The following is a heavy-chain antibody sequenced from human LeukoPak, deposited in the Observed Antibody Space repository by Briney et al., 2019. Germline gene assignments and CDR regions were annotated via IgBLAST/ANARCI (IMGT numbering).Heavy chain of an antibody. CDR3: AREGFGELSHFDY. Sequence: SETLSLTCTVSGGSISSSSAYWGWIRQPPGKGLEWIGSIYYTKNTYYNPSLKSRVTISVDTSKNQFSLKLSSVTAADTAVYYCAREGFGELSHFDYWGQGTLVTVSS. V-gene: IGHV4-39*07. CDR1: GGSISSSSAY. D-gene: IGHD3-10*01. J-gene: IGHJ4*02. CDR2: IYYTKNT.